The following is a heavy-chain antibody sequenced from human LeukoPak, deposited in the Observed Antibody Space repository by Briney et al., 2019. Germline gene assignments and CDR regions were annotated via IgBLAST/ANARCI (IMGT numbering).Heavy chain of an antibody. V-gene: IGHV4-59*01. J-gene: IGHJ4*02. CDR1: GGSISSYY. CDR2: IYYSGST. D-gene: IGHD6-13*01. CDR3: ARGRQQLVY. Sequence: SETLSLTCTVSGGSISSYYWSWIRQPPGRGLEWIGYIYYSGSTNYNPSLKSRVTISVDTSKNQFSLKLSSVTAADTAVYYCARGRQQLVYWGQGTLVTVSS.